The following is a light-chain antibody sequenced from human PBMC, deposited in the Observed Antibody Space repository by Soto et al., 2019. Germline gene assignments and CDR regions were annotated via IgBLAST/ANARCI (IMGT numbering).Light chain of an antibody. Sequence: DIQMTQSPSTLSASVGDRVTITCRASQSISSSLAWYQQKPGKAPKLLIYKASTLESGVPSRFSGSGAGTEFTLTISSLQPDDFATYYCQQYNSYCTFGQGTKVEIK. CDR3: QQYNSYCT. CDR2: KAS. J-gene: IGKJ1*01. V-gene: IGKV1-5*03. CDR1: QSISSS.